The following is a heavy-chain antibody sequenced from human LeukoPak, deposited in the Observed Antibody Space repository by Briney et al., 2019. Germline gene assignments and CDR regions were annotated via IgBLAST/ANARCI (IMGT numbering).Heavy chain of an antibody. V-gene: IGHV3-23*01. D-gene: IGHD4-17*01. CDR1: GFTFGDYA. CDR2: IRGSDIST. Sequence: GGSLRLSCTASGFTFGDYAMSWFRQAPGKGLEWVSAIRGSDISTYYADSVKGRFTISRDNSKNTLYLQMNSLRAEDTALYYCAKIHYGDYGAFDYWGQGTLVTVSS. CDR3: AKIHYGDYGAFDY. J-gene: IGHJ4*02.